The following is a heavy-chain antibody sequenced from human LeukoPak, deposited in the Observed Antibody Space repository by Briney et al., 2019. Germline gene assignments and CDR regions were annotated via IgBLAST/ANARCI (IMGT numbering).Heavy chain of an antibody. D-gene: IGHD3-10*01. CDR3: AREYLLWFGELLESFDY. CDR2: TSHSDST. V-gene: IGHV4-59*01. CDR1: GDSFSSGY. J-gene: IGHJ4*02. Sequence: SETLSLTCTVSGDSFSSGYWSWIRQSPGKGLEWIGYTSHSDSTRYNPSLKSRVTMSIDTSMNQFSLKVTSVTAADTAVYYCAREYLLWFGELLESFDYWGQGTLVTVSS.